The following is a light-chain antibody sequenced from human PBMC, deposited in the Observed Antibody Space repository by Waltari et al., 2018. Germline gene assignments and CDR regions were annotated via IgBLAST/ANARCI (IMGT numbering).Light chain of an antibody. CDR2: EVL. V-gene: IGLV2-23*02. J-gene: IGLJ2*01. CDR1: YSNFGISYL. Sequence: QSALTQPASVSGSLGPSISISCSGPYSNFGISYLVPLYHQRPGEAPKLLIYEVLKRPSGISNRFSGSKSGNAASLTISALQPEDEGTYYCCSYASSSPRLIFGGGTELSVL. CDR3: CSYASSSPRLI.